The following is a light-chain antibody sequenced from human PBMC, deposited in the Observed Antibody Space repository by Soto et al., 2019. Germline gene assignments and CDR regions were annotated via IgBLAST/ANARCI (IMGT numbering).Light chain of an antibody. Sequence: DVQLTQSPSFLSASVGDRVTITCRASRDISSNVAWYQQRPGKAPKLLIYVASSLQSGVPSRFSGSGSGTEFTLTDSSLQPEDFATYSCQQLNSYPYTFGQGTKLEI. CDR1: RDISSN. CDR2: VAS. CDR3: QQLNSYPYT. V-gene: IGKV1-9*01. J-gene: IGKJ2*01.